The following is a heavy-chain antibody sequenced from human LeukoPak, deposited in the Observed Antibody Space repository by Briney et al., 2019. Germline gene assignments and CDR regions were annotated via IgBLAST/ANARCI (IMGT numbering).Heavy chain of an antibody. V-gene: IGHV3-11*01. J-gene: IGHJ4*02. D-gene: IGHD3-3*01. CDR3: AIVSSLIGGFDS. CDR2: ISRNGGAI. CDR1: GFNFNQHS. Sequence: GGSLRLSCAASGFNFNQHSMSWIRQAPGKGLEWISYISRNGGAIHYAESVEGRFTVSRDNAKKSLFLQMNTLRNDDTAVYFCAIVSSLIGGFDSWGRGTLVAVSS.